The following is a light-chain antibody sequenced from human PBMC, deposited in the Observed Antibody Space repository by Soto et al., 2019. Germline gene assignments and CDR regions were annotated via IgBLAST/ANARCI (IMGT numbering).Light chain of an antibody. CDR1: SSDIGGYKF. J-gene: IGLJ3*02. V-gene: IGLV2-14*01. CDR2: EVN. CDR3: SSYISTNTLG. Sequence: QSALTQSASVSGSPGQSITISCTGTSSDIGGYKFVSWYQQHPGKAPKLIIYEVNNRPSGISNRFSGSKSGNTASLTISGLQAEDEADYYCSSYISTNTLGFGGRTKLTVL.